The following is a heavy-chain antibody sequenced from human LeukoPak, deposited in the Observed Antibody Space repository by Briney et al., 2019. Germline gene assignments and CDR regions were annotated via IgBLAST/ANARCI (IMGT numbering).Heavy chain of an antibody. J-gene: IGHJ4*02. Sequence: PGGSLRLSRAGSGFTFSSYWMHWVRQAPGKGLVWVSRIKSDGSSTNYADSVKGRFTISRDNAKNTLYLQMNSLRAEDTAVYYCARVHGSSVPNYFDYWGQGTLVTVSS. D-gene: IGHD1-26*01. CDR1: GFTFSSYW. CDR3: ARVHGSSVPNYFDY. CDR2: IKSDGSST. V-gene: IGHV3-74*01.